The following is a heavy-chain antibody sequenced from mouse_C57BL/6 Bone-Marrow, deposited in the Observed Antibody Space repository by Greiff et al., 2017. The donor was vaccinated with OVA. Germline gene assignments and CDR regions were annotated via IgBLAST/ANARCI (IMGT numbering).Heavy chain of an antibody. CDR3: ARMEGYTKYWYFDV. CDR2: INPNNGGT. D-gene: IGHD2-14*01. J-gene: IGHJ1*03. V-gene: IGHV1-26*01. Sequence: EVKLQQSGPELVKPGASVKISCKASGYTFTDYYMNWVKQSHGKSLEWIGDINPNNGGTSYNQKFKGKATLTVDKSSSTAYMELRSLTSEDSAVYYCARMEGYTKYWYFDVWGTGTTVTVSS. CDR1: GYTFTDYY.